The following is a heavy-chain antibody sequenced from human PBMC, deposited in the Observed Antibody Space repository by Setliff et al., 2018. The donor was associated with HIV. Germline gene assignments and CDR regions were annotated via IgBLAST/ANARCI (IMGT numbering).Heavy chain of an antibody. J-gene: IGHJ5*02. D-gene: IGHD3-10*01. V-gene: IGHV4-59*12. CDR3: ARDRHSSGLGSYGP. Sequence: NPSETLSLTCTVSGDSISSYSWNWIRQSPGGGLEWIGFIFSSGSTKYNPSLQSRVTMSIDTSKNQFSLRVTSVTAADTAVYFCARDRHSSGLGSYGPWGPGILVTVSS. CDR2: IFSSGST. CDR1: GDSISSYS.